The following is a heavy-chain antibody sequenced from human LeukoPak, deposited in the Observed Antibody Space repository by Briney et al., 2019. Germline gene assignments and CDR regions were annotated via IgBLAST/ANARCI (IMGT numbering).Heavy chain of an antibody. J-gene: IGHJ4*02. CDR2: IGSSSSYI. CDR1: GFTFSSYS. Sequence: GGSLRLSCAASGFTFSSYSMNWVRQAPGKGLEWVSSIGSSSSYIYYADSVKGRFTISRDNAKNSLYLQMNSLRAEDTAVYYCARDPSAYGDPTYDFDYWGQGTLVAVSS. V-gene: IGHV3-21*01. D-gene: IGHD4-17*01. CDR3: ARDPSAYGDPTYDFDY.